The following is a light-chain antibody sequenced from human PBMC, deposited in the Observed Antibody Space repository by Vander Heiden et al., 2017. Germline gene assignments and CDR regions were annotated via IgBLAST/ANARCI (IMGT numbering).Light chain of an antibody. V-gene: IGKV1-5*03. CDR1: QSLSGW. CDR2: KVS. J-gene: IGKJ1*01. Sequence: DIQMTQSPSTLSASVGDRVTITCRASQSLSGWLAWYQQKPGKAPKLLIYKVSTLDSGVPSRFSGSGSGTEFTLTISSLQPDDFATYYCQQYNSYSGTFGQGTKVEIK. CDR3: QQYNSYSGT.